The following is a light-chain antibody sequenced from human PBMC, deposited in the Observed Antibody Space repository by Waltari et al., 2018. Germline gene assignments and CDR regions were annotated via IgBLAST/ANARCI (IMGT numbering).Light chain of an antibody. J-gene: IGKJ2*01. Sequence: VLTQSPDTLSLSPGERATLSCRSSESLTNRYLACYQQKPVQAPRLLIYGASSRAAGIPYRFSGSGSGTDFTLTISRLEPEDFAVYYCQQYTSSIMYTFGQGTKLEIK. CDR1: ESLTNRY. CDR2: GAS. V-gene: IGKV3-20*01. CDR3: QQYTSSIMYT.